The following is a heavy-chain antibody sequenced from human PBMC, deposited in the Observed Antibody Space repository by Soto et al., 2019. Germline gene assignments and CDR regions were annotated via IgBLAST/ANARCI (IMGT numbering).Heavy chain of an antibody. V-gene: IGHV1-69*01. CDR2: IIPIFGTA. J-gene: IGHJ2*01. Sequence: QVQLVQSGAEVKKPGSSVKVSCKASGGTFSSYAISWVRQAPGQGLEWMGGIIPIFGTANYAQKFQGRVTITADESTSTAYMELSSLRSEDMAVYDCLIDNTSLLVAAHWDFDLWGRGTLVTVFS. CDR3: LIDNTSLLVAAHWDFDL. D-gene: IGHD2-15*01. CDR1: GGTFSSYA.